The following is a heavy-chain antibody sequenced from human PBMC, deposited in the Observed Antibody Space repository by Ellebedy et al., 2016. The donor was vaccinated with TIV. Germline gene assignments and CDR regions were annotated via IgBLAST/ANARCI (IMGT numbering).Heavy chain of an antibody. Sequence: ASVKVSCXASGYTLTSYGISWVRQAPGQGLEWMGWISAYNGNTNYAQKLQGRVTMTTDTSTSTAYMELRSLRSDDTAVYYCAREGSSSWYDGFGWFDPWGQGTLVTVSS. V-gene: IGHV1-18*01. CDR1: GYTLTSYG. CDR3: AREGSSSWYDGFGWFDP. J-gene: IGHJ5*02. CDR2: ISAYNGNT. D-gene: IGHD6-13*01.